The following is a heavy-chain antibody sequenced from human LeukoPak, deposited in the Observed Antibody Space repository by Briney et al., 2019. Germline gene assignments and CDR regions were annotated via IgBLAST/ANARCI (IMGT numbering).Heavy chain of an antibody. CDR1: NFSFGYYG. CDR2: ITATSGSV. V-gene: IGHV3-48*04. Sequence: GSLRLSCTGSNFSFGYYGMNWVRQTPGKGLEGLSYITATSGSVCYADSVKGRFTISRDNSKNSLYLQMDSLRAEDTAVYYCTTFVALRAFDVWGQGTMVTVS. D-gene: IGHD3-10*02. J-gene: IGHJ3*01. CDR3: TTFVALRAFDV.